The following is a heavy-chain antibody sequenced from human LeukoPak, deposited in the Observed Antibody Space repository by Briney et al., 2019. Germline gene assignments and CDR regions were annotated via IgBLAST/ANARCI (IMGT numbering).Heavy chain of an antibody. V-gene: IGHV3-23*01. CDR2: ISGSGGST. CDR3: AKVPILTYYYDSSGYYPFDY. J-gene: IGHJ4*02. D-gene: IGHD3-22*01. Sequence: GGSLRLSCAASGFTFSSYAMSWVRQAPGKGLEWVSAISGSGGSTYYADSVKGRFTISRDNSKNTLYLQMNSLRAEDTAVYYCAKVPILTYYYDSSGYYPFDYWGQGTLVTVS. CDR1: GFTFSSYA.